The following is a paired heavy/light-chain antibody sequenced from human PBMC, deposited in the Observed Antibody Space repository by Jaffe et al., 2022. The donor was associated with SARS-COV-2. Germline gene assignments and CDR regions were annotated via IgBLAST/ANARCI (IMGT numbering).Heavy chain of an antibody. J-gene: IGHJ4*02. CDR3: AKADYTSGSSPVY. V-gene: IGHV3-23*04. CDR2: VSGSGTKT. Sequence: EVQLVESGGGLVQPGGSLRLSCTASGFTYNNYAMSWVRQALGKGLEWVSTVSGSGTKTYYPDSVKGRFTVSRDNSRNTLYLQMNSLTAADTAVYYCAKADYTSGSSPVYWGQGTLVTVSS. CDR1: GFTYNNYA. D-gene: IGHD3-10*01.
Light chain of an antibody. CDR3: QQYYSSFWT. V-gene: IGKV4-1*01. Sequence: DIVMTQSPDSLAVSLGERATISCKSSQSVSYSSNNKNYLAWYQQKPGQPPKMLIYWASTRESGVPDRFSGSGSGTDFTLTISSLQAEDVAVYYCQQYYSSFWTFGQGTKVEIK. CDR1: QSVSYSSNNKNY. J-gene: IGKJ1*01. CDR2: WAS.